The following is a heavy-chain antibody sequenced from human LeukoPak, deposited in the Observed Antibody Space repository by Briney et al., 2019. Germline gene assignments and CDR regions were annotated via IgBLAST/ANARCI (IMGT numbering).Heavy chain of an antibody. CDR3: TRGGPNTSYYWYY. D-gene: IGHD1-26*01. V-gene: IGHV3-7*01. Sequence: RGSLRLSSAASELTLSNYCMTWVRQGPGKGLEWVATIKRDGTETYYVDSVRGRFTISRDNAENSVYLRMNSLRDEDTAVYYCTRGGPNTSYYWYYWGQGTLVTVSS. J-gene: IGHJ4*02. CDR1: ELTLSNYC. CDR2: IKRDGTET.